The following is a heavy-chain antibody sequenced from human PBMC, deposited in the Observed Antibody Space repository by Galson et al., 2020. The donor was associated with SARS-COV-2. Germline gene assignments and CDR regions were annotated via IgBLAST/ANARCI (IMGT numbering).Heavy chain of an antibody. CDR2: IHWNDDK. V-gene: IGHV2-5*01. CDR3: AHSRAGYCRSTSCFYLFHS. D-gene: IGHD2-2*01. CDR1: GFPLSTSEVG. Sequence: SGPTLVKPTQTLTLTCTIPGFPLSTSEVGVGWIRQPPGSPLEWLALIHWNDDKRYSPSLKSRLTITKDTSKNQVVLTMTNMDPVDIATSSCAHSRAGYCRSTSCFYLFHSWGQGTLVTVSS. J-gene: IGHJ4*02.